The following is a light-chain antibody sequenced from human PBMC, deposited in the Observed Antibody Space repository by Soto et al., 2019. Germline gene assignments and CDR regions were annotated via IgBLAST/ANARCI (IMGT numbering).Light chain of an antibody. CDR1: QGVSSK. CDR3: QQTYTTPIT. J-gene: IGKJ4*02. V-gene: IGKV1-39*01. Sequence: DIPMTKSPSSLSASVGYSVSISCRASQGVSSKLNWYLQKPGRAPKLLINSASSLQSGVSARFSGLRSGTDFTLTITGLQPEDFATYYCQQTYTTPITFGGGTTVETK. CDR2: SAS.